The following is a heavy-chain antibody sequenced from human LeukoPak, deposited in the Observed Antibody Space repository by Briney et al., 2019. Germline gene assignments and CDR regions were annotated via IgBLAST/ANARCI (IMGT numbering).Heavy chain of an antibody. J-gene: IGHJ5*02. V-gene: IGHV4-38-2*01. CDR2: IYHSGST. CDR1: GYSISSGYY. CDR3: ARLGYCSSTSCYIRQPNNWFDP. Sequence: SETLSLTCAASGYSISSGYYWGWIRQPPGKGLEWIGSIYHSGSTYYNPSLKSRVTISVDTSKNQFSLKLSSVTAADTAVYYCARLGYCSSTSCYIRQPNNWFDPWGQGTLVTVSS. D-gene: IGHD2-2*02.